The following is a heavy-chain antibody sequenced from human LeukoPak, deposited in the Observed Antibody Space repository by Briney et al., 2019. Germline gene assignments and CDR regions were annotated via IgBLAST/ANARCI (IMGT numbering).Heavy chain of an antibody. CDR2: INHSGST. D-gene: IGHD5-24*01. V-gene: IGHV4-34*01. Sequence: GSLRLSCAASGFTFGDYALSWVRQAPGKGLEWIGEINHSGSTNYNPSLRSRVTISVDTSKNQFSLKLSSVTAADTAVYYCARGGRRDGYNYLVSEAFDIWGQGTMVTVSS. CDR1: GFTFGDYA. J-gene: IGHJ3*02. CDR3: ARGGRRDGYNYLVSEAFDI.